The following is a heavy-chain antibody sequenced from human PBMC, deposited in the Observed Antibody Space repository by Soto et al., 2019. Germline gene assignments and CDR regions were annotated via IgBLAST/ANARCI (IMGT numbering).Heavy chain of an antibody. CDR3: ARDGRLQLSDDYYYYGMDV. CDR2: IYYSGST. D-gene: IGHD5-12*01. CDR1: GGSISSGGYY. Sequence: SETLSLTCTVSGGSISSGGYYWSWIRQHPGKGLEWIGYIYYSGSTYYNPSLKSRVTISVDTSKNQFSLKLSSVTAADTAVHYCARDGRLQLSDDYYYYGMDVWGQGTTVTV. J-gene: IGHJ6*02. V-gene: IGHV4-31*03.